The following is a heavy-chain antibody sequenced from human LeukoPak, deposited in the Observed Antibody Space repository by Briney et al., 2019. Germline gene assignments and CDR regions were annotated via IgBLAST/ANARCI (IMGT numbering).Heavy chain of an antibody. CDR2: IYSDNT. D-gene: IGHD1-26*01. CDR3: AKDMGESGSYYLDY. V-gene: IGHV3-53*01. Sequence: GGSLRLSCTVSGFTVSSNSMSWVRQAPGKGLAWVSFIYSDNTHYSDSVKGRFTISRDNPKNTLYLQMNSLRAEDTAIYYCAKDMGESGSYYLDYWGQGTLVTVSS. CDR1: GFTVSSNS. J-gene: IGHJ4*02.